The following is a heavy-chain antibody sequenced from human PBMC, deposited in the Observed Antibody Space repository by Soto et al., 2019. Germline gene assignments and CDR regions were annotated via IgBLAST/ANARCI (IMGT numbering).Heavy chain of an antibody. CDR2: ISPYNDHT. Sequence: QVQLAQSTGEVKKPGASVRVSCKATGYTFIRYGIAWVRQAPGQGFEWMGWISPYNDHTVYAQKFQGRITMTADTSTRTVYMSLRGLKSDDTAVYYCARGGYYDNSWGNLSHYGLDIWGQGTSVSVSS. CDR1: GYTFIRYG. V-gene: IGHV1-18*01. J-gene: IGHJ6*02. CDR3: ARGGYYDNSWGNLSHYGLDI. D-gene: IGHD3-16*01.